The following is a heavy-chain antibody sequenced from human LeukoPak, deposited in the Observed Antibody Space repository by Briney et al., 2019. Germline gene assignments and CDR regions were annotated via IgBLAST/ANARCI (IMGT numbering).Heavy chain of an antibody. CDR2: ISSSGSTI. CDR1: GFTFSDYY. Sequence: KTGGSLRLSCAASGFTFSDYYMSWIRQAPGKGLEWVSYISSSGSTIYYADSVKGRFTISRDNAKNSLYLQMNSLRAEDTAVYYCARGDSSGYTSLNYFDYWGQGTLVTVSS. V-gene: IGHV3-11*01. J-gene: IGHJ4*02. CDR3: ARGDSSGYTSLNYFDY. D-gene: IGHD3-22*01.